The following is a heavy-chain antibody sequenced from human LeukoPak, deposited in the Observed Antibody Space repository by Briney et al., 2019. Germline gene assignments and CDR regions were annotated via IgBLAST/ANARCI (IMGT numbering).Heavy chain of an antibody. CDR2: IIPIFGTA. CDR3: ARDWWKVTSLAVAGSNWFDP. CDR1: GGTFSSYA. J-gene: IGHJ5*02. D-gene: IGHD6-19*01. V-gene: IGHV1-69*13. Sequence: SVKVSCKASGGTFSSYAISWVRQAPGQGLEWMGGIIPIFGTANYAQKFQGRVTITADEPTSTAYMELSSLRSEDTAVYYCARDWWKVTSLAVAGSNWFDPWGQGTLVTVSS.